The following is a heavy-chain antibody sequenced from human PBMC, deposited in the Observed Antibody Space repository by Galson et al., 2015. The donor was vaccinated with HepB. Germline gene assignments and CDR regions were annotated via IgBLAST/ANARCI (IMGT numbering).Heavy chain of an antibody. CDR3: ARGRVGGGSCYGY. D-gene: IGHD2-15*01. Sequence: SLRLSCAASGFTVSSNYMSWVRQAPGKGLEWVSVIYSGGSTYYADSVKGRFTISRDNSKNTLYLQMNSLRAEDTAVYYCARGRVGGGSCYGYWGQGTLVTVSS. V-gene: IGHV3-66*01. CDR1: GFTVSSNY. CDR2: IYSGGST. J-gene: IGHJ4*02.